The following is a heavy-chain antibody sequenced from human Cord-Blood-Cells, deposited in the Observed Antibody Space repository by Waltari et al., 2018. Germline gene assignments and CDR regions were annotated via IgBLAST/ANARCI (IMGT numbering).Heavy chain of an antibody. Sequence: QVQLVESGGGVVQPGRSLRLSCAASGFTFSSYGMHWVRQAPGKGLEWGAVISYDGSNKYYADSVKGRFTISRDNSKNTLYLQMNSLRAEDTAVYYCAKPRLQLWLPHFDYWGQGTLVTVSS. J-gene: IGHJ4*02. D-gene: IGHD5-18*01. CDR3: AKPRLQLWLPHFDY. CDR2: ISYDGSNK. V-gene: IGHV3-30*18. CDR1: GFTFSSYG.